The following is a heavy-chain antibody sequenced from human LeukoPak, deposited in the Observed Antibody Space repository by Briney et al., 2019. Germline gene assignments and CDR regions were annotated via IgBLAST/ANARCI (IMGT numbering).Heavy chain of an antibody. D-gene: IGHD2-21*02. V-gene: IGHV4-59*01. CDR2: IYYSGST. J-gene: IGHJ4*02. CDR1: GGSISSYY. Sequence: KASETLSLTCTVSGGSISSYYWSWIRQPPGKGLEWIGYIYYSGSTNYNPSLKSRVTISVDTSKNQFSLKLSSVTAADTAVYYCAGSPDCGGDCYTDYWGQGTLVTVSS. CDR3: AGSPDCGGDCYTDY.